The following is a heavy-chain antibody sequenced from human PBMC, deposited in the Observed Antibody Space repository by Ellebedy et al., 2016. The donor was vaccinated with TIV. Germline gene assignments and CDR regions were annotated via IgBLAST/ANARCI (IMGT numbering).Heavy chain of an antibody. CDR1: GFIFSSYW. CDR2: IKQDGSEK. CDR3: ARASAGLDY. D-gene: IGHD6-13*01. V-gene: IGHV3-7*02. Sequence: PGGSLRLSCAASGFIFSSYWMSRVRQAPGKGLEWVANIKQDGSEKYYVDSVKGRFTISRDNAKNSLYLQMNSLTAEDTAVYYCARASAGLDYWGQGTLVTVSS. J-gene: IGHJ4*02.